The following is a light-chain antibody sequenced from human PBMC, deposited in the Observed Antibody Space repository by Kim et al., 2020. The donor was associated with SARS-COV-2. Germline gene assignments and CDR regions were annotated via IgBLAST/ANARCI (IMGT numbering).Light chain of an antibody. J-gene: IGKJ4*01. V-gene: IGKV1-17*01. CDR3: LQYNLYPLT. CDR2: AAS. CDR1: QDIRDG. Sequence: DIQMTQSPSSLSASVGDRVTITCRASQDIRDGLGWFQQKPGKVPRRLISAASTLQSGVPSRFSGSGYGTDFTLTISSLQPEDFATYFCLQYNLYPLTFGGGTKVDIK.